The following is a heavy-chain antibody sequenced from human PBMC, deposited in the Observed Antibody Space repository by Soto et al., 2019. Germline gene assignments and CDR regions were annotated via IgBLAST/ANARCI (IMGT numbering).Heavy chain of an antibody. V-gene: IGHV4-61*01. CDR1: CGSVSSGSYY. J-gene: IGHJ4*02. CDR3: ARTSVVTAILFDY. CDR2: IYYSGST. D-gene: IGHD2-21*02. Sequence: PSETLSLTCTVSCGSVSSGSYYWSWIRQPPGKGLEWIGYIYYSGSTNYNPSLKSRVTISVDTSKNQFSLKLSSVTAADTAVYYCARTSVVTAILFDYWGQGTLVTVSS.